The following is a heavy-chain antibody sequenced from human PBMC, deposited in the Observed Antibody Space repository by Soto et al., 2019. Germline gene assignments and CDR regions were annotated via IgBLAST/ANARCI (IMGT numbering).Heavy chain of an antibody. CDR2: ITSSGSKR. Sequence: EVQLLESGGGLVQPGGSPRLSCAASGFTFSDYAMSWVRQAPGKGLEWVSGITSSGSKRDYADSVKGRFTISRDNSKNTLSLQLNSLKGDDTAVYHCAKGEFRWYFDLWGRGTLVTVSS. CDR3: AKGEFRWYFDL. V-gene: IGHV3-23*01. CDR1: GFTFSDYA. J-gene: IGHJ2*01.